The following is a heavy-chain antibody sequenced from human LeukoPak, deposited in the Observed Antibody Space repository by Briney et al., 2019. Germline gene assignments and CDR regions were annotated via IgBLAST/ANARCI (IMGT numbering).Heavy chain of an antibody. CDR3: ARDPKGAVAGADDAFDI. Sequence: GGSLRLSCAASGFTFSSYWMHWVRQAPGKGLVWVSRINSDGSSTSYADSVKGRFTISRDNAKNTLYLQMNSLRAEDTAVYYCARDPKGAVAGADDAFDIWGQGTMVTVSS. J-gene: IGHJ3*02. CDR1: GFTFSSYW. CDR2: INSDGSST. V-gene: IGHV3-74*01. D-gene: IGHD6-19*01.